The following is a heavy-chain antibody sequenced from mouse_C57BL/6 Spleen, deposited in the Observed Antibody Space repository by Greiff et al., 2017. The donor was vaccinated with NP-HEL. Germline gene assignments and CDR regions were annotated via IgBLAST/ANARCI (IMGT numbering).Heavy chain of an antibody. D-gene: IGHD2-1*01. Sequence: EVKLMESGGGLVKPGGSLKLSCAASGFTFSSYTMSWVRQTPEKRLEWVATISGGGGNTYYPDSVKGRFTISRDNAKNTLYLQMSSLRSEDTALYYCARQDYGNLFAYWGQGTLVTVSA. V-gene: IGHV5-9*01. J-gene: IGHJ3*01. CDR3: ARQDYGNLFAY. CDR1: GFTFSSYT. CDR2: ISGGGGNT.